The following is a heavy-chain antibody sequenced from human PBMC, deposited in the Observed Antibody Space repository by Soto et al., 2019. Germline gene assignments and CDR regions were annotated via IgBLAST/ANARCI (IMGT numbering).Heavy chain of an antibody. CDR2: IRSKANSYAT. Sequence: GGSLRLSCAASGFTFSGSAMHWVRQASGKGLEWVGRIRSKANSYATAYAASVKGRFTISRDDSKNTAYLQMNSLKTEDTAVYYCTTGFHYYYGMDVWGQGTTVTVSS. V-gene: IGHV3-73*01. J-gene: IGHJ6*02. CDR3: TTGFHYYYGMDV. CDR1: GFTFSGSA. D-gene: IGHD3-10*01.